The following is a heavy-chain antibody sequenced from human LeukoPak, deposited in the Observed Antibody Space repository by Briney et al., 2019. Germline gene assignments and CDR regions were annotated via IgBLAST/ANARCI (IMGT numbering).Heavy chain of an antibody. CDR1: GFTFSSYG. CDR3: AKDQYYGSGSYYNLRGSLPIY. CDR2: ISYDGSNK. Sequence: GGSLRLSCAAFGFTFSSYGMHWVRQAPGKGLEWVAVISYDGSNKYYADSVKGRFTISRDNSKNTLYLQMNSLRAEDTAVYYCAKDQYYGSGSYYNLRGSLPIYWGQGTLVTVSS. D-gene: IGHD3-10*01. J-gene: IGHJ4*02. V-gene: IGHV3-30*18.